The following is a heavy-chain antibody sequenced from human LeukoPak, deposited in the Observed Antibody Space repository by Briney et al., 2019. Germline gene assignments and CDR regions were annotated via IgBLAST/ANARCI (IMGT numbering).Heavy chain of an antibody. D-gene: IGHD1-14*01. Sequence: PGGSLRLSCAASGFTFSSYAMSWVRQAPGKGLEWVSAISGSGGSTYDADSVKGRFTISRDNSKNTLYLQMNSLRAEGTAVYYCAKDLTTSPYYFDYWGQGTLVTVSS. CDR2: ISGSGGST. J-gene: IGHJ4*02. CDR3: AKDLTTSPYYFDY. CDR1: GFTFSSYA. V-gene: IGHV3-23*01.